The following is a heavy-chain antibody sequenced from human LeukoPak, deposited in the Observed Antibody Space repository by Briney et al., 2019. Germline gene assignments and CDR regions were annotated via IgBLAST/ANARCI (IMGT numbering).Heavy chain of an antibody. J-gene: IGHJ6*02. CDR2: IIPIFGTA. D-gene: IGHD3-10*01. CDR1: GGTFSNYA. V-gene: IGHV1-69*01. CDR3: ASRFITMVRGVIIPYYYYYGMDV. Sequence: SVKVSCKASGGTFSNYAINWVRQAPGQGLEWMGGIIPIFGTANYAQKFQGRVTITADESTSTAYMELSSLRSEDTAVYYCASRFITMVRGVIIPYYYYYGMDVWGQGTTATVSS.